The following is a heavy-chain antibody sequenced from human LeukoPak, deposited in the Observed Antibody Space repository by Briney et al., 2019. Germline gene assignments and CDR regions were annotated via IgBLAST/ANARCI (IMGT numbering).Heavy chain of an antibody. Sequence: GGSLRLSCSASGFIFSEYYMTWIRQAPGKGLEWVSTIKGTGLTTYYADSVKGRFTISRDNAKNTVFLQMGSLRADDTAMYYCARAGELRYMDVWGKGTAVTVPS. V-gene: IGHV3-11*01. D-gene: IGHD3-16*01. CDR3: ARAGELRYMDV. CDR2: IKGTGLTT. CDR1: GFIFSEYY. J-gene: IGHJ6*03.